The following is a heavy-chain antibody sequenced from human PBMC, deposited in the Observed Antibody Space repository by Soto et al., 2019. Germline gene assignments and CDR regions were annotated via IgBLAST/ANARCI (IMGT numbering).Heavy chain of an antibody. CDR2: VSDNGGSRGGT. D-gene: IGHD1-1*01. Sequence: RQAPGQGLQWVASVSDNGGSRGGTYYADSVXGXXTXXRDNSKDTLYLQMSSRRTEDKAIYYCASYDGLGHCTSSNCHVLGMDVWGQGTTVTVSS. J-gene: IGHJ6*02. CDR3: ASYDGLGHCTSSNCHVLGMDV. V-gene: IGHV3-23*01.